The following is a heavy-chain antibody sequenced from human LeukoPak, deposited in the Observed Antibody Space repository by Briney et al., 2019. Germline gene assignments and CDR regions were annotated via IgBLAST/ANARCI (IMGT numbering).Heavy chain of an antibody. J-gene: IGHJ6*02. Sequence: GRSLRLSCAASGFTFSSYGMHWVRQAPGKGLEWVAVIRYDGSNKYYADSVKGRFTISRDNSKNTLYLQMNSLRAEDKAVYYCARDVNSSGWYYYYGMDVWGQGTTVTVSS. D-gene: IGHD6-19*01. CDR1: GFTFSSYG. CDR3: ARDVNSSGWYYYYGMDV. CDR2: IRYDGSNK. V-gene: IGHV3-33*01.